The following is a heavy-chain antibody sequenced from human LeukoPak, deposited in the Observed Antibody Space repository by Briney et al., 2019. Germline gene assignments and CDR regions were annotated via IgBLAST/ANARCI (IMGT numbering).Heavy chain of an antibody. CDR3: ARDHSSSWVSWFDP. CDR1: GYTFTSYA. D-gene: IGHD6-13*01. Sequence: GASVKVSCKASGYTFTSYAMRWVRQAPGQRLEWMGWINAGNGNTKYSQKFQGRVTITRDTSASTAYMELSSLRSEDTAVYYCARDHSSSWVSWFDPWGQGTLVTVSS. V-gene: IGHV1-3*01. CDR2: INAGNGNT. J-gene: IGHJ5*02.